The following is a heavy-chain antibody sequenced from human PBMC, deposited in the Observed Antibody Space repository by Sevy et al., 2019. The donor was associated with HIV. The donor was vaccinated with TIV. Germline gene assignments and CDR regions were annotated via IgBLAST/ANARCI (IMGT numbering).Heavy chain of an antibody. D-gene: IGHD6-13*01. V-gene: IGHV4-34*01. CDR2: INHRGAT. CDR1: GGSFSGDF. CDR3: ARAAIAAHGAPFDD. J-gene: IGHJ4*02. Sequence: SETLSLTCAVYGGSFSGDFWSWIRQPPGKGPEWIGEINHRGATSYNSLFKSRVSISIDTSRKQFSLKLTSVTAADTAVYYCARAAIAAHGAPFDDWGQGTLVTVSS.